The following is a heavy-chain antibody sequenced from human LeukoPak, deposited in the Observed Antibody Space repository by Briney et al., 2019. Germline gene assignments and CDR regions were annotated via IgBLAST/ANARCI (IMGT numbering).Heavy chain of an antibody. CDR1: GYTFSQFA. V-gene: IGHV1-3*04. CDR3: ARDLFSGYDSPYDS. D-gene: IGHD5-12*01. Sequence: GASVKVSCKASGYTFSQFAIHWVRQAPGQRLEWMGWINTANGYTKYSENFQGRVTITRDTSATTAYMELRSLTSEDTAVYFCARDLFSGYDSPYDSWGQGTLVTVSS. J-gene: IGHJ4*02. CDR2: INTANGYT.